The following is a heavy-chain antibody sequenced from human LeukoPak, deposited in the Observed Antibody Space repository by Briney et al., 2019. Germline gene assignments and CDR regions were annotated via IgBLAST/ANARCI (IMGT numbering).Heavy chain of an antibody. Sequence: GGSVTLSCRLWGHTFSRCDVRGVRGARGEGGEGVSAMSESGSGTYYADSVKGRFTISRDNSKDTLSLQMNSLRAEDTAVYYCAKDIAQGYTFGSIEQDYWGQGTLVTVSS. V-gene: IGHV3-23*01. CDR2: MSESGSGT. J-gene: IGHJ4*02. CDR3: AKDIAQGYTFGSIEQDY. D-gene: IGHD5-18*01. CDR1: GHTFSRCD.